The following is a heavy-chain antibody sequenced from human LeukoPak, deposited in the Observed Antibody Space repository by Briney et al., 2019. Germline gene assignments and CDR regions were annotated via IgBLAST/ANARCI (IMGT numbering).Heavy chain of an antibody. CDR1: GFTFSSYG. V-gene: IGHV3-30*18. J-gene: IGHJ4*02. Sequence: QTGGSLRLSCAASGFTFSSYGMHWVRQAPGKGLEWVAVISYDGSNKYYADSVKGRFTISRDNSKNTLYLQMNSLRAEDTAVYYCAKKAGYSSSWSGVGYWGQGTLVTVSS. CDR3: AKKAGYSSSWSGVGY. CDR2: ISYDGSNK. D-gene: IGHD6-13*01.